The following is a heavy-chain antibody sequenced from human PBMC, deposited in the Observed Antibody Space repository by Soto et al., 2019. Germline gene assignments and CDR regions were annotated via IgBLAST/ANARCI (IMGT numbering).Heavy chain of an antibody. CDR1: GFSLSNARMG. D-gene: IGHD3-10*01. CDR2: IFSNDEK. V-gene: IGHV2-26*01. CDR3: ARITSVGWFGEFYAYYFDY. J-gene: IGHJ4*02. Sequence: QVTLKESGPVLVKPTETLTLTCTVSGFSLSNARMGVSWIRQPPGKALEWLAHIFSNDEKSYSTSLKSRLTSSKATXXSXGXXTMTNMDPVDTATYYCARITSVGWFGEFYAYYFDYWGQGTLVTVSS.